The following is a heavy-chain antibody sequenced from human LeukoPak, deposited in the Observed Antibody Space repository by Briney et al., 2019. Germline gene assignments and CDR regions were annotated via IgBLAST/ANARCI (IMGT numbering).Heavy chain of an antibody. CDR2: IKQDGIEI. D-gene: IGHD6-13*01. CDR1: RFTFSRYW. CDR3: ARDPGIAAAGTVGYFDY. V-gene: IGHV3-7*01. Sequence: GGSLRLSCAASRFTFSRYWMSWVRQAPGKGLEWVANIKQDGIEIHYADSVKGRFTISRDNAKNSLFLQMNSLRAEDTAVYYCARDPGIAAAGTVGYFDYWGQGTLVTVSS. J-gene: IGHJ4*02.